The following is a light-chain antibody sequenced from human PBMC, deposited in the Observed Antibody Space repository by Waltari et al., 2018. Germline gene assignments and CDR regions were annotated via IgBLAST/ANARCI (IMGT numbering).Light chain of an antibody. V-gene: IGKV1-33*01. CDR1: QGIRKF. CDR3: QQYESLPLS. Sequence: DIQMTQSPSSLSASIGDRVIITCQASQGIRKFLSWVQLKPGNVPKVLISDASNLETGVPSRFSGSGFGTYFTFTINSLQPEDIGTYFCQQYESLPLSFGGGTKVEVK. J-gene: IGKJ4*01. CDR2: DAS.